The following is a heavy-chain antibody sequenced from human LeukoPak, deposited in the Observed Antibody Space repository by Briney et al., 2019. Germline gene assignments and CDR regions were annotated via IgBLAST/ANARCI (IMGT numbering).Heavy chain of an antibody. CDR2: ISAYNGNT. V-gene: IGHV1-18*01. Sequence: GASVNVSCKASGYTFTIHGISWVRQAPGQGLEWMGWISAYNGNTNYAQKLQGRVTMTTDTSTSTAYMELRSLRSDDTAVYYCARSQWLRLRPFDYWGQGTLVTVSS. D-gene: IGHD5-12*01. CDR3: ARSQWLRLRPFDY. J-gene: IGHJ4*02. CDR1: GYTFTIHG.